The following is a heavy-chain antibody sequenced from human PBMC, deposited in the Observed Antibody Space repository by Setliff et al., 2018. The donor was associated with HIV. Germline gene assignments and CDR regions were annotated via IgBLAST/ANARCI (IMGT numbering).Heavy chain of an antibody. CDR2: IRYDGDNQ. D-gene: IGHD6-19*01. CDR1: RFTFSNYG. V-gene: IGHV3-30*02. CDR3: ARGSSGWGMDFYYYYMDV. J-gene: IGHJ6*03. Sequence: PGESLTISCAASRFTFSNYGMYWVRQAPGKGLKWVAFIRYDGDNQYYADSVRGRFTISRDNSKSTLYLRMNSLRAEDTAVYYCARGSSGWGMDFYYYYMDVWGKGTTVTV.